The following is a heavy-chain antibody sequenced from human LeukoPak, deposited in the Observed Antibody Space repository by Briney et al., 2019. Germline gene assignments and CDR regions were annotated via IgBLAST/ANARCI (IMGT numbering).Heavy chain of an antibody. J-gene: IGHJ6*03. CDR1: GGSISSGSYY. CDR3: ARGRVDGLLWFGELPYPYYYYMDV. Sequence: PSETLSLTCTVSGGSISSGSYYWSWIRQPAGKGLEWIGYIYYSGSTNYNPSLKSRVTISVDTSKNQFSLKLSSVTAADTAVYYCARGRVDGLLWFGELPYPYYYYMDVWGKGTTVTVSS. D-gene: IGHD3-10*01. CDR2: IYYSGST. V-gene: IGHV4-61*10.